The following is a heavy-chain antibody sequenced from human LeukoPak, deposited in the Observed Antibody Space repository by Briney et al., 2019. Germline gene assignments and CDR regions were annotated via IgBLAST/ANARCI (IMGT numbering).Heavy chain of an antibody. CDR3: ARGGGGYYYYYMDV. Sequence: ASVKVSCKASGYTFTSYDINWVRQATGQGLEWMGWMNPNSGNTGYAQKFQGRVTITRNTSISTAYMELSSLRSEDTAEYYCARGGGGYYYYYMDVWGKGTTVTVSS. V-gene: IGHV1-8*03. CDR2: MNPNSGNT. J-gene: IGHJ6*03. CDR1: GYTFTSYD. D-gene: IGHD4-23*01.